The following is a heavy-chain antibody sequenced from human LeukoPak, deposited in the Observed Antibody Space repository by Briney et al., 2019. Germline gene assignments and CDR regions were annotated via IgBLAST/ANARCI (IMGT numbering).Heavy chain of an antibody. CDR3: TTSLVPPARFYFDY. V-gene: IGHV3-15*01. J-gene: IGHJ4*02. Sequence: GGSLRLSCAASAFIFKNAWVSWVRQAPGKRLEWVGRIKSKADGGTTDYPAPVKGRFTISRDDSKNTLYLQMNSLKTEDTAVYYCTTSLVPPARFYFDYWGQGTLVTVSS. D-gene: IGHD2-2*01. CDR2: IKSKADGGTT. CDR1: AFIFKNAW.